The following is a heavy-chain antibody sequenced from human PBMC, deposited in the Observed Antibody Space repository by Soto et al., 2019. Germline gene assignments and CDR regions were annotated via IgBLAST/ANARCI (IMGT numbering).Heavy chain of an antibody. V-gene: IGHV4-30-4*02. D-gene: IGHD6-25*01. CDR3: ARERPDGSGLDP. CDR2: IYYSGST. J-gene: IGHJ5*02. Sequence: PSDTLSLTCTVSGGSISSGGYYWSWIRQHPGKGLEWIGYIYYSGSTYYNPSLKSRVTISVDTSKNQFSLKLSSVTAADTAVYYCARERPDGSGLDPWGQGTLVTVSS. CDR1: GGSISSGGYY.